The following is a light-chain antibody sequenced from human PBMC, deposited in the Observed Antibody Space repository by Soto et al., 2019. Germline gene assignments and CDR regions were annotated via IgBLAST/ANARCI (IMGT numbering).Light chain of an antibody. CDR2: DAS. J-gene: IGKJ1*01. V-gene: IGKV3-20*01. CDR1: QSVSSSS. Sequence: EIVLTQSPGTLSLSPGERATLSCRASQSVSSSSLAWYQQKRGQAPRLLIHDASSRATGIPKRFSGSGSGTDFTLNISRLEPEDFAVYYCQQYGSSPRTLGQGTRLEVK. CDR3: QQYGSSPRT.